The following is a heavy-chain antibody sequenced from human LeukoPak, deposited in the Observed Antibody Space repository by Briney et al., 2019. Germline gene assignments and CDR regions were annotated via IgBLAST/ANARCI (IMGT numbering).Heavy chain of an antibody. Sequence: GESLKISCKGSGYSFTSYWIGWVRQMPGKGLEWMGIIYPGDSDTRYSPSFQGQVTISADKSISTAYLQWSSLKASDTAMYYCARAHYDILTGYPTVLWFDYWGQGTLVTVSS. J-gene: IGHJ4*02. V-gene: IGHV5-51*01. CDR2: IYPGDSDT. CDR1: GYSFTSYW. CDR3: ARAHYDILTGYPTVLWFDY. D-gene: IGHD3-9*01.